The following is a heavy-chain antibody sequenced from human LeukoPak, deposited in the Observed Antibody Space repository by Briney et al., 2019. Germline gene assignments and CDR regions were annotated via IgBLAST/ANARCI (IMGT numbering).Heavy chain of an antibody. J-gene: IGHJ4*02. D-gene: IGHD6-13*01. CDR1: GFTFSNYN. Sequence: KSGGSLRLSCAASGFTFSNYNMNWVRQAPGKGLEWVSCISTRSTYIYYADSVKGRFTISRDNSKNSLYLQMNSLRTEDTALYCCAKDTIAAAGTVRGEFDYWGQGTLVTVSS. CDR2: ISTRSTYI. CDR3: AKDTIAAAGTVRGEFDY. V-gene: IGHV3-21*04.